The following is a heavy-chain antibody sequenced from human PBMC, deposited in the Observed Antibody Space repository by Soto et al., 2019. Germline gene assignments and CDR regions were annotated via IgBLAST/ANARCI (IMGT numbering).Heavy chain of an antibody. CDR3: AREVLGADIVVVPAAGMDV. CDR2: ISSSSSYI. V-gene: IGHV3-21*01. Sequence: EVQLVESGGGLVKPGGSLRLSCAASGFTFSSYSMNWVRQAPGKGLEWVSSISSSSSYIYYADSVKGRFTISRDNAKNSLYLQMNSLRAEDTAVYYCAREVLGADIVVVPAAGMDVWGQGTTVTVSS. CDR1: GFTFSSYS. D-gene: IGHD2-2*01. J-gene: IGHJ6*02.